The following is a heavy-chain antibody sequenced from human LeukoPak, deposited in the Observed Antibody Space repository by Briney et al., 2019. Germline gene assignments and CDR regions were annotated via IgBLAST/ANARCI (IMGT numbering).Heavy chain of an antibody. CDR3: ASREFDF. J-gene: IGHJ2*01. CDR2: TYRRSKWYN. CDR1: GDSVSSNSAA. V-gene: IGHV6-1*01. D-gene: IGHD3-10*01. Sequence: SQTLSLTCAISGDSVSSNSAAWNWIRLSPSRGLEWLGRTYRRSKWYNDYAVSVKSRITINADTSKNLFSLQLTSMTPEDTAVYYCASREFDFWGRGTLVTVSS.